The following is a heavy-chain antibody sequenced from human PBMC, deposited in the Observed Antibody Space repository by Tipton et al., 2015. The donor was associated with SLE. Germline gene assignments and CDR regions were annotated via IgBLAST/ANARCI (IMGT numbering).Heavy chain of an antibody. CDR3: ASQTRNRALGVFFDY. D-gene: IGHD3-16*01. Sequence: TLSLTCTVSADSMTSHYWSWIRQSPGKGLEWIGYVFYRGYTRYSPPLNSRVTIAIDTSRRQFTLNLKSVTAADTAVYYCASQTRNRALGVFFDYWGQGTLVTVPS. J-gene: IGHJ4*01. V-gene: IGHV4-59*11. CDR1: ADSMTSHY. CDR2: VFYRGYT.